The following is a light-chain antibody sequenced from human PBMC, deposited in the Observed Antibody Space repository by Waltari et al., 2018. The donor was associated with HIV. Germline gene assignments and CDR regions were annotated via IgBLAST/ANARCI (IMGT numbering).Light chain of an antibody. CDR2: DVP. CDR3: VSYTEKDTFLL. J-gene: IGLJ2*01. V-gene: IGLV2-8*01. Sequence: QSALTQPPSASGSPGQSVAISCTGSSNDIGTYNFVSWYQTHPGKAPKLLIYDVPRRPQGFPDCFSGTVSGYTASLTVSDLQVEDEADYYCVSYTEKDTFLLFGGGTKLAV. CDR1: SNDIGTYNF.